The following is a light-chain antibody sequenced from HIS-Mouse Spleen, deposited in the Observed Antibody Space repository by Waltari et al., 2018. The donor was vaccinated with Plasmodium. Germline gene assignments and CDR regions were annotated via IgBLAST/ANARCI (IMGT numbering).Light chain of an antibody. CDR2: KDR. CDR1: ALPKQY. CDR3: QSADSSGTPNWV. V-gene: IGLV3-25*03. J-gene: IGLJ3*02. Sequence: SYELTQPPSVSVSPGQTARITCSGDALPKQYAYWYQQKPGQAPVLVIYKDRERPSGIPERFSGSSSGTTVTLTISGVQAEDEADDYCQSADSSGTPNWVFGGGTKLTVL.